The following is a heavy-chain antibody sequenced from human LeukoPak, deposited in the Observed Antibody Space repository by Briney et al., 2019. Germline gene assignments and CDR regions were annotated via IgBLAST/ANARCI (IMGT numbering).Heavy chain of an antibody. J-gene: IGHJ4*02. CDR2: ISWNSGSI. Sequence: GGSLRLSCAASGFTFDDYAMHWVRHAPGKGLEWVSGISWNSGSIGYADSVKGRFTISRDNAKNSLYLQMNSLRAEDTALYYCAKARAGGPYSRSWYVLDYWGQGTLVTVSS. D-gene: IGHD6-13*01. V-gene: IGHV3-9*01. CDR3: AKARAGGPYSRSWYVLDY. CDR1: GFTFDDYA.